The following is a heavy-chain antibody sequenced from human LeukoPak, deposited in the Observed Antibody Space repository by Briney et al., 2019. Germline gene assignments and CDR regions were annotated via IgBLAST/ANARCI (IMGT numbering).Heavy chain of an antibody. J-gene: IGHJ4*02. D-gene: IGHD6-13*01. Sequence: SETLSLTCTVSGGSISSYYWSWIRQPAGKGLEWIGRINTSGSTNYNPSLKSRVTMSVDTSKNQFSLKLSSVTAADTAVYYCARDSFDPEAAAHFDYWGQGTLVTVSS. V-gene: IGHV4-4*07. CDR2: INTSGST. CDR3: ARDSFDPEAAAHFDY. CDR1: GGSISSYY.